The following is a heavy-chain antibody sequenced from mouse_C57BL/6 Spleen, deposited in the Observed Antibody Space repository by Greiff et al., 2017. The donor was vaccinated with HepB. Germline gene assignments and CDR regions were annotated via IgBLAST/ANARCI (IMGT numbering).Heavy chain of an antibody. J-gene: IGHJ3*01. V-gene: IGHV14-4*01. CDR1: GFNIKDDY. D-gene: IGHD4-1*01. Sequence: EVKLMESGAELVRPGASVKLSCTASGFNIKDDYMHWVKQRHEQGLEWIGWIDPENGDTEYASKFQGKATITADTSSNTAYLQLSSLTSEDTVVYYCTTLTGPFAYWGQGTLVTVSA. CDR3: TTLTGPFAY. CDR2: IDPENGDT.